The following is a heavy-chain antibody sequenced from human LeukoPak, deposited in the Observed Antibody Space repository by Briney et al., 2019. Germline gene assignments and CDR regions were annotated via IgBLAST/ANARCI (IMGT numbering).Heavy chain of an antibody. D-gene: IGHD6-13*01. J-gene: IGHJ4*02. CDR3: ARDHSSSSEDY. Sequence: SETLPLTCTVSGDSVTGYYWSWVRQSPEKGLESVGFIYYTGITYYNPSLKNRVTISIHTSQNQFSLRLTSVTAADTAVYYCARDHSSSSEDYWGQGTLVTVSS. CDR2: IYYTGIT. V-gene: IGHV4-59*02. CDR1: GDSVTGYY.